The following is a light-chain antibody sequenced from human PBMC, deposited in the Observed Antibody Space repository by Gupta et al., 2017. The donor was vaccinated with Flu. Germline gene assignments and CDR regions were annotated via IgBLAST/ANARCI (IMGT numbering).Light chain of an antibody. V-gene: IGKV1-5*03. Sequence: DIQMTQSPSTLSAYVGDRVTITCRASQSLSSWLAWYQQKPGKAPNLLIYKASNLESGVPSRFSGSGSGTEFTLTISSLQPDDFATYYCQQYASYSLTFGGGTKVEI. CDR3: QQYASYSLT. CDR2: KAS. CDR1: QSLSSW. J-gene: IGKJ4*01.